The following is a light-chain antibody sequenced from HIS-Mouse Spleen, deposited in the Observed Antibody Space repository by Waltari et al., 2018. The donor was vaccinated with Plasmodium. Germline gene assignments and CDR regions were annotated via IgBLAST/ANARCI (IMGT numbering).Light chain of an antibody. CDR3: YSTDSSGNHGV. J-gene: IGLJ3*02. V-gene: IGLV3-10*01. Sequence: SYELTQPPSVSVSPGQTASITCSGDALPKKYAYWDQQKSGQAPVLVIYEDSKRPSGIPERFSGSSSGTMATLTISGAQVEDEADYYCYSTDSSGNHGVFGGGTKLTVL. CDR2: EDS. CDR1: ALPKKY.